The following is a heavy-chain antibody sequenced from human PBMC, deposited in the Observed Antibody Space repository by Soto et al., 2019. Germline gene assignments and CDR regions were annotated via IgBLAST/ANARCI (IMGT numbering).Heavy chain of an antibody. J-gene: IGHJ4*02. D-gene: IGHD1-26*01. CDR1: GFTFSRDV. CDR2: INGNGGST. Sequence: EVQLLESGGGLVQAWVSMRLYCAASGFTFSRDVMSWVRQAPGKWLEWVSLINGNGGSTYYADSVKGRFTISRDNAKNKLFLQMNSLRAEDTAGYYCAKERATTTAVDYCGQRALVTVSS. CDR3: AKERATTTAVDY. V-gene: IGHV3-23*01.